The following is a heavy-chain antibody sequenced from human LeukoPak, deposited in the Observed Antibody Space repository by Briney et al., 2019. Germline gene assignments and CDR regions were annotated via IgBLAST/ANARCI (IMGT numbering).Heavy chain of an antibody. J-gene: IGHJ4*02. D-gene: IGHD5-18*01. CDR1: GGSISRSGYF. Sequence: PSETLSLTCTVSGGSISRSGYFWGWIRQPPGKELEWIGIINDSGNTHYSSSLKSRVTISVDTSKNQFSLKLNSVTAADTAEYYCARDVGTALVTGDYWGQGTLVTVSS. V-gene: IGHV4-39*07. CDR3: ARDVGTALVTGDY. CDR2: INDSGNT.